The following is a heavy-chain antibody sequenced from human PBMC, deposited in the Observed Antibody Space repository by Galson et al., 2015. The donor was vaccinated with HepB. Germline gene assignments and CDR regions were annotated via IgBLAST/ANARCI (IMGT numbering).Heavy chain of an antibody. CDR2: ISYDGSNK. Sequence: SLRLSCAASGFTFSSHAMHWVRQAPGKGLEWVAIISYDGSNKYYVDSVKGRFTISRDNSKNTLYLQMNSLRAEDTSVYYCARETSFNVDDAFDIWGQGTMVTVSS. CDR1: GFTFSSHA. CDR3: ARETSFNVDDAFDI. V-gene: IGHV3-30*04. D-gene: IGHD2/OR15-2a*01. J-gene: IGHJ3*02.